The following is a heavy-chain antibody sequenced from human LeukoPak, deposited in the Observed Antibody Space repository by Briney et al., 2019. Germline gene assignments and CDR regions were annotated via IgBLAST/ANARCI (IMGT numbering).Heavy chain of an antibody. CDR3: ARAPVGVAAAGNWYFDL. CDR2: IIPIFGTA. J-gene: IGHJ2*01. CDR1: GGTFSSYA. Sequence: ASVKVSCKASGGTFSSYAISWVRQAPGQGLEWMGGIIPIFGTANYAQKFQGRVTITADESTSTAYMELSSLRSEDTAVYYCARAPVGVAAAGNWYFDLWGRGTLVTVSS. V-gene: IGHV1-69*13. D-gene: IGHD6-13*01.